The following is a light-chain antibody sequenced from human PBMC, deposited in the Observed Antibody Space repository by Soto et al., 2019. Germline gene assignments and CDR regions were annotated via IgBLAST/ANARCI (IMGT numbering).Light chain of an antibody. J-gene: IGKJ1*01. V-gene: IGKV1-17*01. CDR3: LQHYDYSWT. Sequence: DIPMTQSPPFLSASVGDRVTITCRASQGIGTYLGWYQQKPGKAPKRLIYAASSLQGGVPSRFSGSGSGTEFTLTISSLQPEDFATYYCLQHYDYSWTFGQGTKVEIK. CDR1: QGIGTY. CDR2: AAS.